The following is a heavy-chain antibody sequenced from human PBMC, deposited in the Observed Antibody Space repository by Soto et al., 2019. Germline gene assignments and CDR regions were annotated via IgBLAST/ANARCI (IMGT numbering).Heavy chain of an antibody. J-gene: IGHJ6*02. V-gene: IGHV1-69*01. CDR1: GGTFSTYG. Sequence: QVTLVQSGAEVKKPGSSVKVSCKASGGTFSTYGITWVRQAPGQGLEWMGETIPFVSTTNYAQKFQGRVTASADESTSTAYMELSSLRSEDTAVYYCAREARSPILLLVAMDVWGQGTSVTVSS. D-gene: IGHD3-10*01. CDR3: AREARSPILLLVAMDV. CDR2: TIPFVSTT.